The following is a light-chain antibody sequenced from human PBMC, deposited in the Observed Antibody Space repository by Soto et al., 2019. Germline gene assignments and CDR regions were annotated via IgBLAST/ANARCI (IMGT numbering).Light chain of an antibody. CDR2: YVS. V-gene: IGLV2-11*01. Sequence: QSVLTQPRSVSGSPGQSVTISCTGTSSDVGGYNYVSWYQQHPGKAPKLMIYYVSKRPSGVPDRFSGSKSGNTASLTISGLQAEDEADYYCSSYAGSYTGVFGGGTQLTVL. J-gene: IGLJ7*01. CDR1: SSDVGGYNY. CDR3: SSYAGSYTGV.